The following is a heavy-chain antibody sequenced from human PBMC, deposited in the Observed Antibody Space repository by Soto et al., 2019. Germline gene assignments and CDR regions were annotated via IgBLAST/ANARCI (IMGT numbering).Heavy chain of an antibody. Sequence: GESLKISCKGSGYNFTSYWISWVRQMPGKGLEWMGRIDPSDSYTNYSPSFQGHVTISADKSISTAYLQWRSLKASDTAMYYCARLHSMVRGVIAPKNSDYYYYGMDVWGQGNTVTVSS. CDR1: GYNFTSYW. D-gene: IGHD3-10*01. CDR2: IDPSDSYT. J-gene: IGHJ6*02. CDR3: ARLHSMVRGVIAPKNSDYYYYGMDV. V-gene: IGHV5-10-1*01.